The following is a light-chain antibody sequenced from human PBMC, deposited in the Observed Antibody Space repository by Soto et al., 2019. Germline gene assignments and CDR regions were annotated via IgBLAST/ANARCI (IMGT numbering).Light chain of an antibody. Sequence: QSVLTQPASVSGSPGHSITISCTGTSSDVGGYNYVSWYQQLPGKAPKLMIYDVSNRPSGVSDRFSGSKSGNTASLTISGLQAEDEADYYCSSYTSSSTLGVFGTGTKVTVL. CDR2: DVS. CDR1: SSDVGGYNY. V-gene: IGLV2-14*03. J-gene: IGLJ1*01. CDR3: SSYTSSSTLGV.